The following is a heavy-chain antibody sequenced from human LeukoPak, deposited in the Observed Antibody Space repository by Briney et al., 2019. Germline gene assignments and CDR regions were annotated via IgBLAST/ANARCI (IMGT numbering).Heavy chain of an antibody. CDR2: IYTSGST. D-gene: IGHD1-1*01. V-gene: IGHV4-4*07. J-gene: IGHJ5*02. CDR1: GGSISSYY. Sequence: SETLSLTCTVSGGSISSYYWSWIRQPAGKGLEWIGHIYTSGSTNYSPSLKSRVTISVDMSKNQFSLNLSSVTAADTAVYYCARHDRLNWFDPWGQGTLVTVSS. CDR3: ARHDRLNWFDP.